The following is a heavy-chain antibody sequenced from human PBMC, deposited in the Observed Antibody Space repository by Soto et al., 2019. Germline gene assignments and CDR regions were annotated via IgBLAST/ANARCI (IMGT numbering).Heavy chain of an antibody. CDR2: IYSGGNT. D-gene: IGHD3-10*01. CDR1: GFSVSSNY. J-gene: IGHJ4*02. Sequence: GGSLRLSCAASGFSVSSNYMTWVRQAPGQGLECVSVIYSGGNTYYADSVKGRFTISRDNSKNTLYLQMNNVRAEDTAVYYCARRHFYGSDWGQGTLVTVPQ. CDR3: ARRHFYGSD. V-gene: IGHV3-66*04.